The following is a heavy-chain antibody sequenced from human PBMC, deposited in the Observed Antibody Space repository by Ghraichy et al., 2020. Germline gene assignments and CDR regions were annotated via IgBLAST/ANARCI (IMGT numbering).Heavy chain of an antibody. Sequence: SQTLSLTCIVSGDSISSAGYYWNWIRQPPGKGLEWIAYIYHSRNTYSTPSLKYRVTISVDTSKNQSYLQVRSVTAADTAVYFFARAPSEVGPTGEDWYFDLWGRGTLVTVSA. V-gene: IGHV4-31*02. CDR3: ARAPSEVGPTGEDWYFDL. CDR1: GDSISSAGYY. J-gene: IGHJ2*01. D-gene: IGHD1-26*01. CDR2: IYHSRNT.